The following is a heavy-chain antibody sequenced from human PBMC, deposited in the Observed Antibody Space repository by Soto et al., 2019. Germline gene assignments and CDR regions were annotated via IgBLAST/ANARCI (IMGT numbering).Heavy chain of an antibody. J-gene: IGHJ4*02. CDR1: GFTFSSYV. CDR2: ISYDGNNQ. CDR3: VRDGPHITIFGYEDY. D-gene: IGHD3-3*01. Sequence: VGSLRLSCAASGFTFSSYVMHWVRQAPGKGLEWVAHISYDGNNQYYADSVKGRFTISRDNSKNMLYLQMSSLRVDDTAVYYCVRDGPHITIFGYEDYWGQGNLVTVSS. V-gene: IGHV3-30-3*01.